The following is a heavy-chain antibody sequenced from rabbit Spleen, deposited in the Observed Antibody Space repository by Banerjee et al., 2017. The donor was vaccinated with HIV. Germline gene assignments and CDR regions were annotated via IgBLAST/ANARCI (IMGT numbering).Heavy chain of an antibody. J-gene: IGHJ4*01. CDR3: ARILVFSGSSYPYNL. Sequence: QSLEESGGDLVKPGASLTLTCTASGFSFSFSNYLSWVRQAPGKGLEWIGYIEPIFGRTSYGRWVNGLFTFSRHNAQNTLYLQLYSLTAADTATYFCARILVFSGSSYPYNLWGQGTPRHRL. D-gene: IGHD8-1*01. CDR2: IEPIFGRT. CDR1: GFSFSFSNY. V-gene: IGHV1S40*01.